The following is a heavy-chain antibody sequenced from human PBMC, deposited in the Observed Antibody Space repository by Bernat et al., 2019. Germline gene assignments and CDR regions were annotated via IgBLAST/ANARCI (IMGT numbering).Heavy chain of an antibody. CDR3: AHTFTMIQGGPSVDY. J-gene: IGHJ4*02. CDR2: VYWDDDK. CDR1: GFSLSTSGVG. Sequence: QITLKESGPTLVKPTQTLTLTCTFSGFSLSTSGVGVAWIRQPPGKALEWLALVYWDDDKRYSPSLKNRLTITKDTSKNQVVLTMTNMDPVDTATYYCAHTFTMIQGGPSVDYWGQGTLVTVSS. V-gene: IGHV2-5*02. D-gene: IGHD3-10*01.